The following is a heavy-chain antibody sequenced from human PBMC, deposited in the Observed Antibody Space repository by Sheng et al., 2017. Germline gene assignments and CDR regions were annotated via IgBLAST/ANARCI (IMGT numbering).Heavy chain of an antibody. J-gene: IGHJ4*02. CDR2: INPHDGST. CDR1: GYPLTSFF. V-gene: IGHV1-46*01. D-gene: IGHD1-26*01. Sequence: QVQMLQSGAEVTKPGASVRVSCRASGYPLTSFFIHWVRLAPGQGLEWMGIINPHDGSTNYAQKFRGRLTVTRDTSTSTVYMNMSRLRSDDTAVYYCARYSGITTNWTPWGQGTLVTVS. CDR3: ARYSGITTNWTP.